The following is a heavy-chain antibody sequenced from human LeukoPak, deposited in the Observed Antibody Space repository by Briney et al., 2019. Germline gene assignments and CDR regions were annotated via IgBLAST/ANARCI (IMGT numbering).Heavy chain of an antibody. V-gene: IGHV1-18*01. CDR1: GYTFTSYG. D-gene: IGHD3-3*01. J-gene: IGHJ4*02. Sequence: ASVKVSCKASGYTFTSYGISWVRQAPGQGLEWVGWISAYNGNTNYAQKLQGRVTMTTDTSTSTAYMELRSLRSDDTAVYYCARDLEIFGVVMPDYWGQGTLVTVSS. CDR2: ISAYNGNT. CDR3: ARDLEIFGVVMPDY.